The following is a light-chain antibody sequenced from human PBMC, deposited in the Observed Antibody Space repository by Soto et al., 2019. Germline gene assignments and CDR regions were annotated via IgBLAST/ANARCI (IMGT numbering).Light chain of an antibody. Sequence: QSVLTQPASVSGSPGQSITISCTGTSSDVGGYNYVSWYQQHPGKAPKLMIYDVSNRPSGVSNSFSGSKSGNTASLTISWLQAEDEADYYCSSYSSSTTLVFGGGTKLTVL. CDR2: DVS. V-gene: IGLV2-14*01. CDR3: SSYSSSTTLV. CDR1: SSDVGGYNY. J-gene: IGLJ2*01.